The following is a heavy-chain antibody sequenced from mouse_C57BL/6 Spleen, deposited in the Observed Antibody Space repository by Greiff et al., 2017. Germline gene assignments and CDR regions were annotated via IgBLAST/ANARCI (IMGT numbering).Heavy chain of an antibody. CDR1: GYSITSGYY. D-gene: IGHD2-1*01. V-gene: IGHV3-6*01. CDR3: ARIYYGNFAWFAY. CDR2: ISYDGSN. Sequence: EVKLVESGPGLVKPSQSLSLTCSVTGYSITSGYYWNWIRQFPGNKLEWMGYISYDGSNNYNPSLKNRISITRDTSKNQFFLKLNSVTTEDTATYYCARIYYGNFAWFAYWGQGTLVTVSA. J-gene: IGHJ3*01.